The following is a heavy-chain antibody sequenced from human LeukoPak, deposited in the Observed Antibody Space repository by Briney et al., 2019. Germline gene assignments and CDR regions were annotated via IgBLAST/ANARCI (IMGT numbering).Heavy chain of an antibody. V-gene: IGHV3-53*01. CDR3: ASGPRYSGSYTRLGPYYFDY. J-gene: IGHJ4*02. CDR2: IHTSGDT. CDR1: GLTGSHNY. Sequence: GGSLRLSCAASGLTGSHNYVSWVRQAPGKGLEWVSAIHTSGDTCYADSVKGRFTISRDTSKNTLYLQMNSLRAEDTAVYYCASGPRYSGSYTRLGPYYFDYWGQGTLVTVSS. D-gene: IGHD1-26*01.